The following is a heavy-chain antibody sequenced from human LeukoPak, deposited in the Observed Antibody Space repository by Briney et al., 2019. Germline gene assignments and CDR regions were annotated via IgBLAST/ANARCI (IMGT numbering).Heavy chain of an antibody. CDR1: GGSFSGYY. D-gene: IGHD6-19*01. Sequence: SETLSLTCAVYGGSFSGYYWSWIRQPPGKGLEWIGEINHSGSTNYNPSLKSRVAISVDTSKNQFSLKLSSVTAADTAVYYCARGRYSSGWYYFDYWGQGTLVTVSS. CDR3: ARGRYSSGWYYFDY. J-gene: IGHJ4*02. V-gene: IGHV4-34*01. CDR2: INHSGST.